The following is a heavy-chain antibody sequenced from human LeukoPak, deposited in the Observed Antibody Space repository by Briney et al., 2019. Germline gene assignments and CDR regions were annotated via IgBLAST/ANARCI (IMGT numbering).Heavy chain of an antibody. Sequence: SETLSLTCTVSGGSISSYCWSWIRQPPGKGLEWIGYIYYSGSTNYNPSLKSRVTISVDTSKNQFSLKLSSVTAADTAAYYCASKGFKDAFDIWGQGTMVTVSS. J-gene: IGHJ3*02. CDR1: GGSISSYC. V-gene: IGHV4-59*01. CDR3: ASKGFKDAFDI. CDR2: IYYSGST.